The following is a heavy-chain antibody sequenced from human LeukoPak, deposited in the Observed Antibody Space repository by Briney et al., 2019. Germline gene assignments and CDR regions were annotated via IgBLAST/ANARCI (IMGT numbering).Heavy chain of an antibody. D-gene: IGHD2-15*01. CDR1: GFTFSSYS. V-gene: IGHV3-21*01. Sequence: PGGSLRLSCAASGFTFSSYSMNWVRQAPGKGLEWVSSISSSSSYIYYADSVKGRFTISRDNAKNSLYLQMNSLRAEDTAVYYCASLVVAAGDWFDPWGQGTLVTVSS. J-gene: IGHJ5*02. CDR2: ISSSSSYI. CDR3: ASLVVAAGDWFDP.